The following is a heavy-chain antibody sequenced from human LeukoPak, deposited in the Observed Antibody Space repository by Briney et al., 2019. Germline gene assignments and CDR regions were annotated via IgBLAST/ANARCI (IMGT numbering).Heavy chain of an antibody. J-gene: IGHJ4*02. D-gene: IGHD7-27*01. Sequence: PGGSLRLSCSASGFAFSDYWMNWVRQAPGKGPEWVANINLGGSAKLHVDSVKGRCTISRDNAKNSLYLQMNSLRVEDTAVYYCAAWGLHNYWGQGTLVTVSS. CDR1: GFAFSDYW. CDR2: INLGGSAK. V-gene: IGHV3-7*01. CDR3: AAWGLHNY.